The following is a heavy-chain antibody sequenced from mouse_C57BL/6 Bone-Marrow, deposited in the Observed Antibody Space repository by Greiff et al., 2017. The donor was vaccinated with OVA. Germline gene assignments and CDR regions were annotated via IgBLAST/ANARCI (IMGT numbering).Heavy chain of an antibody. Sequence: DVKLQESGPGIVKPSPSLSLTCTVTGYSITSGYDWHWIRHFPGNKLEWMGYISYSGSTNYNPSLKSRISFTHDTSTNHFFLKLNSLTTEDTATYDSAREGVRYGSSWGFAYWGQGTPVTVSA. J-gene: IGHJ3*01. D-gene: IGHD1-1*01. V-gene: IGHV3-1*01. CDR1: GYSITSGYD. CDR2: ISYSGST. CDR3: AREGVRYGSSWGFAY.